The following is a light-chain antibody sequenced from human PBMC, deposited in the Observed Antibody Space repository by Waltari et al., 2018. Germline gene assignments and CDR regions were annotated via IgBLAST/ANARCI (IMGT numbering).Light chain of an antibody. V-gene: IGKV3-20*01. CDR1: QGFRRS. Sequence: LVFTSSPATFSFSPGARPTPSCRASQGFRRSFAWYQQKPGQAPRLSIYVASNRAPGVPDRFSGSGSGTDFSLTISRLEPEDFGLYSCQHYVRLPATFGQGTKVESK. CDR2: VAS. CDR3: QHYVRLPAT. J-gene: IGKJ1*01.